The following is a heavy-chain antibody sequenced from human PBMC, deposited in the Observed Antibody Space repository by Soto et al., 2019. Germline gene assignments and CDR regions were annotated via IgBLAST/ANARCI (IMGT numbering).Heavy chain of an antibody. D-gene: IGHD1-26*01. V-gene: IGHV1-18*01. Sequence: QVQLVQSGAEVKKPGASVKVSCKASGYSFTSYGISWVRQAPGQGLEWMGWISAYSGNTNYAQNLQGRVTMPTDTSTSAASMELRSLRSDDTAVYYCARMGRSYDIDYWGQGTLVTVSS. CDR1: GYSFTSYG. J-gene: IGHJ4*02. CDR2: ISAYSGNT. CDR3: ARMGRSYDIDY.